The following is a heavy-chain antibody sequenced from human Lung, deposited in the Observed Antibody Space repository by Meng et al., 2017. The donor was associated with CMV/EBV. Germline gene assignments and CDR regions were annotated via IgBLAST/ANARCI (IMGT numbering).Heavy chain of an antibody. D-gene: IGHD2-8*01. CDR2: MNPNSGNT. CDR1: ALPFTTYA. J-gene: IGHJ4*02. Sequence: RKASALPFTTYAINCVRQATGQGLEWMGWMNPNSGNTGHAQKFQRRVTITRNTSISTAYMELSSLRSEDTAVYYCARWGVNMVYDYWGQGTLVTVSS. CDR3: ARWGVNMVYDY. V-gene: IGHV1-8*03.